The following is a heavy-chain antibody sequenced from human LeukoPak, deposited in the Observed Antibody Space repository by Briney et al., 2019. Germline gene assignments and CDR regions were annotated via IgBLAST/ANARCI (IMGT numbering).Heavy chain of an antibody. V-gene: IGHV4-4*02. CDR3: ARGGEDIVATINA. J-gene: IGHJ5*02. CDR1: GGSISSSNW. D-gene: IGHD5-12*01. CDR2: IYHSGST. Sequence: SSETLSLTCAVSGGSISSSNWWSWVRQPPGKGLEWIGEIYHSGSTNYNPSLKSRVTISVDKSKNQFSLKLSSVTAADTAVYYCARGGEDIVATINAWGQGTLVTVSS.